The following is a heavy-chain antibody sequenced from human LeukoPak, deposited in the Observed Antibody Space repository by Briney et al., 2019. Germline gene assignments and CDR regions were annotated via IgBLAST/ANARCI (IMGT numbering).Heavy chain of an antibody. CDR3: ARDMAGGATPPFFDY. CDR1: GFTFSSYS. J-gene: IGHJ4*02. V-gene: IGHV3-21*01. Sequence: GGSLRLSCAASGFTFSSYSMNWVRQAPGKGLEWVSSISSSSSYIYYADSVKGRFTISRDNAKNSLYLQMNSLRAEDTAVYYCARDMAGGATPPFFDYWGQGTLVTVSS. D-gene: IGHD1-26*01. CDR2: ISSSSSYI.